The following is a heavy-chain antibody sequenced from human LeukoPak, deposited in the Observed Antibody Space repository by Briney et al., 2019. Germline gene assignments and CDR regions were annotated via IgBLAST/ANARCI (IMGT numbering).Heavy chain of an antibody. J-gene: IGHJ4*02. Sequence: SETLSLTCTVSGGSISSSTNYWGWIRQPPGKGLQWIGTIYYSGSTYYSPSLKSRVTISVDTSKNQFSLKLSSVTAADTAVYYCVRTGYSGSFSGYFDYWGQGTLVTVSS. CDR3: VRTGYSGSFSGYFDY. CDR2: IYYSGST. V-gene: IGHV4-39*07. CDR1: GGSISSSTNY. D-gene: IGHD1-26*01.